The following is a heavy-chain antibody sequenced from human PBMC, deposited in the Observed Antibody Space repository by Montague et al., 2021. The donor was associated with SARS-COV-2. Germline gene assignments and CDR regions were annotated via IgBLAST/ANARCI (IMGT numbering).Heavy chain of an antibody. Sequence: SETLSLTCTVSGGSISSSSYYWGWIRQPPGKGLEWIGSIYYRGSTYYNPSLQSRVFISVDTSKNQFSLKLSSVTAADTAVYYCAIEVGAMVYYYGMDVWGQGTTVTVSS. J-gene: IGHJ6*02. CDR2: IYYRGST. D-gene: IGHD1-26*01. CDR1: GGSISSSSYY. V-gene: IGHV4-39*01. CDR3: AIEVGAMVYYYGMDV.